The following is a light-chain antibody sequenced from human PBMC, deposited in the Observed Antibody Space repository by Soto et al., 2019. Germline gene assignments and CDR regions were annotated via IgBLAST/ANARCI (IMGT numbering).Light chain of an antibody. CDR2: DAS. CDR1: QSVNSKY. CDR3: QQYGDSPYT. J-gene: IGKJ2*01. Sequence: EIVLTQSPGTVSLSPGERVTLSCRASQSVNSKYLAWYQQKPGQAPRLLIYDASSRATGVPDRFSGSGTGTDFTLTINRLEHEDFEVYCCQQYGDSPYTFGQGTKLEIK. V-gene: IGKV3-20*01.